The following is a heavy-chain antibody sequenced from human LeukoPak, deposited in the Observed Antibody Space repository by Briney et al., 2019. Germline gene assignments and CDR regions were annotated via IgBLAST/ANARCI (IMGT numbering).Heavy chain of an antibody. CDR1: GGSVSSSSYY. CDR3: ARQVYSSGWYWDDY. D-gene: IGHD6-19*01. Sequence: SETLSLTCAVSGGSVSSSSYYWAWIRQPPGKGLEWIGSIYYSGTTYYNPSLRSRVTLLVDMSKEQFSLNLSSVTAADTAVYYCARQVYSSGWYWDDYWGQGTLVTVSS. J-gene: IGHJ4*02. CDR2: IYYSGTT. V-gene: IGHV4-39*01.